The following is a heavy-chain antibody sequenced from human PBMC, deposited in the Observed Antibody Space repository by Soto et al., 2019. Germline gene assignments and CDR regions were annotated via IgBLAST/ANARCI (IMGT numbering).Heavy chain of an antibody. CDR1: GYTFTSYD. J-gene: IGHJ3*02. V-gene: IGHV1-8*01. Sequence: ASVKVSCKASGYTFTSYDINWVRQATGQGLEWMGWMNPNSGNTGYAQKFQGRVTMTRNTSISTAYVELSSLRSEDTAVYYCARGRTLRNYDYIWGSYRHTDAFDIWGQGTMVTVSS. CDR3: ARGRTLRNYDYIWGSYRHTDAFDI. D-gene: IGHD3-16*02. CDR2: MNPNSGNT.